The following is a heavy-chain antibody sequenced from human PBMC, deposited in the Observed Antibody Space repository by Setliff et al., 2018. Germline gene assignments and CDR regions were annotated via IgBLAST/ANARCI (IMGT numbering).Heavy chain of an antibody. Sequence: GESLKISCKGSGYSFTSYWIGWVRQMPGKGLEWMGIIYPGDSDTRYSPSFEAQITFSVDKSITTAYLQWSSLKASDSGIYYCARGRRDGYKAGFDPWGQGTLVTVSS. V-gene: IGHV5-51*01. CDR2: IYPGDSDT. J-gene: IGHJ5*02. D-gene: IGHD5-12*01. CDR1: GYSFTSYW. CDR3: ARGRRDGYKAGFDP.